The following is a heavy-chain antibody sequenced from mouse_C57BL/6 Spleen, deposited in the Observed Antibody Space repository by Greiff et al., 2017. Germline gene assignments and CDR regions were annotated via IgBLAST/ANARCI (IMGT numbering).Heavy chain of an antibody. V-gene: IGHV1-82*01. CDR2: IYPGDGDT. CDR3: ARFGGDAMDY. CDR1: GYAFSSSW. J-gene: IGHJ4*01. Sequence: QVQLKESGPELVKPGASVKISCKASGYAFSSSWMNWVKQRPGKGLEWIGRIYPGDGDTNYNGKFKGKATLTADKSSSTAYMQLSSLTSEDSAVYFCARFGGDAMDYWGQGTSVTVSS.